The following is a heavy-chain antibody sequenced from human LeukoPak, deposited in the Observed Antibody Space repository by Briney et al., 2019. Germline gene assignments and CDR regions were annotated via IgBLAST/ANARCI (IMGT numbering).Heavy chain of an antibody. Sequence: GGSLRLSCVGSASTFSSYAMNWVRQAPGKGLEWVSAVTARGGSTFYADSVKGRFTISRDNSKNTLYLQMNSLRAEDTAVYYCAKETGSWVAATRAFDIWGQGTMVTVSS. CDR3: AKETGSWVAATRAFDI. V-gene: IGHV3-23*01. CDR1: ASTFSSYA. CDR2: VTARGGST. J-gene: IGHJ3*02. D-gene: IGHD2-15*01.